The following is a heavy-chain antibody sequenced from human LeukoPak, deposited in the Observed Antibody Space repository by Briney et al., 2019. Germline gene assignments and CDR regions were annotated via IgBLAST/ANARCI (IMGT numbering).Heavy chain of an antibody. Sequence: GGSLRLSCAASGVTFSSYSMNWVRQAPGKGLEWVSSISSSSSYIYYADSVKGRFTISRDNAKNSLYLQINSLRAEDTALYYCAKDRDLYSSGWAFDYWGQGTLVTVSS. D-gene: IGHD6-19*01. CDR3: AKDRDLYSSGWAFDY. J-gene: IGHJ4*02. CDR1: GVTFSSYS. CDR2: ISSSSSYI. V-gene: IGHV3-21*04.